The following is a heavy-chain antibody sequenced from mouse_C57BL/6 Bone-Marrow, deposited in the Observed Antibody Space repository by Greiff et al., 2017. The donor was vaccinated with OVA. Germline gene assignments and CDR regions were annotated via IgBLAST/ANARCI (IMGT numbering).Heavy chain of an antibody. CDR1: GYTFTSYW. CDR2: IHPNSGST. CDR3: ARRMEDYGSSL. V-gene: IGHV1-64*01. J-gene: IGHJ3*01. Sequence: VQLQQPGAELVKPGASVKLSCKASGYTFTSYWMHWVKQRPGQGLEWIGMIHPNSGSTNYNEKFKSKATLTVDKSSSTAYMQLSSLTSEDSAVYYCARRMEDYGSSLRGQGTLVTVSA. D-gene: IGHD1-1*01.